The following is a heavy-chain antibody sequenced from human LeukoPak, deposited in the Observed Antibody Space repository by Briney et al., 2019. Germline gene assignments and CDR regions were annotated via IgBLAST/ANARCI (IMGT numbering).Heavy chain of an antibody. D-gene: IGHD3-22*01. V-gene: IGHV4-4*02. J-gene: IGHJ4*02. CDR1: GGSISSSNW. CDR2: IYHSGST. Sequence: PSETLSLTCAVSGGSISSSNWWSWVRQPPGMGLEWIGEIYHSGSTNYNPSLKSRVTISVDKSKNQFSLKLSSVTAADTAVYYCARDVNSSGSFDHWGQGTLVTVSS. CDR3: ARDVNSSGSFDH.